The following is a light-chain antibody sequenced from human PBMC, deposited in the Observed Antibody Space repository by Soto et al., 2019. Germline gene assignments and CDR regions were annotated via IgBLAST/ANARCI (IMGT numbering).Light chain of an antibody. Sequence: QPVLTQSPSASASLGASVKLTCTLSSGHSSYAIAWHQQQPEKGPRYLMKLYSGGRHIKGDGIPDRFSGSSSGAERYLTISSLQSEDEADYYCQTWGTGYSVFGGGTKVTVL. V-gene: IGLV4-69*01. CDR1: SGHSSYA. J-gene: IGLJ3*02. CDR2: LYSGGRH. CDR3: QTWGTGYSV.